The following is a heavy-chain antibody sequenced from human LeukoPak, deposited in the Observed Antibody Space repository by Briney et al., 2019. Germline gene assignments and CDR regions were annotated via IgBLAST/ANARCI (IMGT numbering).Heavy chain of an antibody. D-gene: IGHD2-15*01. CDR2: ISGSGGAT. Sequence: PGGSLRLSCAASGFTLSNYAMTWVRQAPGKGLEWVSGISGSGGATYYADSVKGRFTISRDNSENTVYLQMNSLRVEDTAIYYCAKDRSSGGSCYNYWGRGTQVTVSS. CDR3: AKDRSSGGSCYNY. J-gene: IGHJ4*02. CDR1: GFTLSNYA. V-gene: IGHV3-23*01.